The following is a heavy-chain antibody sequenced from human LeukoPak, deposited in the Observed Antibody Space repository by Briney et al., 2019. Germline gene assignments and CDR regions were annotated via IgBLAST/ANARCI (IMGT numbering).Heavy chain of an antibody. CDR1: GGTFSSYA. Sequence: SVKVSCKASGGTFSSYAISWVRQAPGQGLEWMGRIIPILGIANYAQKFQGRVTITADKSTSTDYMELSSLRSEDTAVYYCARFRQLCSGGSCYQAYYYYYGMDVWGQGTTVTVSS. D-gene: IGHD2-15*01. V-gene: IGHV1-69*04. CDR2: IIPILGIA. CDR3: ARFRQLCSGGSCYQAYYYYYGMDV. J-gene: IGHJ6*02.